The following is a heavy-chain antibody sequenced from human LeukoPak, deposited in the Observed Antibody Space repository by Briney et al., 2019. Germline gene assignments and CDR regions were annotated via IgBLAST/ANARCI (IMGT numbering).Heavy chain of an antibody. CDR3: ARDPHYYDSSGPNDAFDI. Sequence: SETLSLTCTVSGGSISTSSYYWGWVRQPPGKGLEWIGYIYYSGSPNYNPSLNSRVTISLDTSRNQFSLKLSSVTAADTAVYYCARDPHYYDSSGPNDAFDIWGQGTMVTVSS. D-gene: IGHD3-22*01. J-gene: IGHJ3*02. CDR2: IYYSGSP. CDR1: GGSISTSSYY. V-gene: IGHV4-61*05.